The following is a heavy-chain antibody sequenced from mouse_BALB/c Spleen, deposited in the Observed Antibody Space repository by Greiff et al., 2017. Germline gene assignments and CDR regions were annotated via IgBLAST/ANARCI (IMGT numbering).Heavy chain of an antibody. CDR1: GFSLSTSGMG. V-gene: IGHV8-12*01. CDR3: ARRPTMIDAMDY. Sequence: QVTLKVSGPGILQPSQTLSLTCSFSGFSLSTSGMGVSWIRQPSGKGLEWLAHIYWDDDKRYNPSLKSRLTISKDTSRNQVFLKITSVDTADTATYYCARRPTMIDAMDYWGQGTSVTVSS. CDR2: IYWDDDK. J-gene: IGHJ4*01. D-gene: IGHD2-4*01.